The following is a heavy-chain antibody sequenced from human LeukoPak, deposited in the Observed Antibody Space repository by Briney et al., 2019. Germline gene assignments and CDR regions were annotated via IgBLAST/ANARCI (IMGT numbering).Heavy chain of an antibody. CDR1: GGSISSYY. D-gene: IGHD2-15*01. CDR2: IYYGGST. Sequence: PSETLSLTCTVSGGSISSYYWRWIRQPPGKGLEWIGYIYYGGSTNYNPSLKSRVTISVDTSKNQFSLKLSSVTAADTAVYYCARNVVVVAASLLNWFDPWGQGTLVTVSS. J-gene: IGHJ5*02. CDR3: ARNVVVVAASLLNWFDP. V-gene: IGHV4-59*08.